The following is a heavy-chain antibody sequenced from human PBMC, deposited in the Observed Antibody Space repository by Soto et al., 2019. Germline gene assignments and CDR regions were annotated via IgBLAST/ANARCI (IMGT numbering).Heavy chain of an antibody. D-gene: IGHD6-19*01. V-gene: IGHV1-18*01. Sequence: QVPLVQSGAEVKKPGASVKVSCKASGYTFTSYGISWARQAPGQGLEWMGWISAYNGNTNYAQKLQGRVTMTTDTSTSTAYMELRSLRSDDTAVYYCARDPRGAVAGTDYYYGMDVWGQGTTVTVSS. CDR2: ISAYNGNT. J-gene: IGHJ6*02. CDR3: ARDPRGAVAGTDYYYGMDV. CDR1: GYTFTSYG.